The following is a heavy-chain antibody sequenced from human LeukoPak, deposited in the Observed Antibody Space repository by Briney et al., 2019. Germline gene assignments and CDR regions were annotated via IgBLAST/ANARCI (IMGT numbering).Heavy chain of an antibody. CDR2: IYPGDSDT. CDR3: ARWGDIVAKIPSLSFDY. Sequence: PGESLKISCKGSGYSFTSYWIGWVRQMPGKGLEWMGIIYPGDSDTRYSPSFQGQVTISADKSISTAYLRWSGLKASDTAMYYCARWGDIVAKIPSLSFDYWGQGTLVTVSS. D-gene: IGHD5-12*01. J-gene: IGHJ4*02. V-gene: IGHV5-51*01. CDR1: GYSFTSYW.